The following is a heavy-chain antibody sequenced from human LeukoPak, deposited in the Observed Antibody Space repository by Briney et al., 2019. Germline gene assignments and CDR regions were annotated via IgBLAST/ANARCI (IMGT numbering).Heavy chain of an antibody. Sequence: SETLSLTCTVSGGSISSYYWSWIRQPPGKGLEWIGYIYYSGSTNYNPSLKSRVTISVDRSKNQFSLKLSSVTAADTAVYYCARALPGYYYGSGSPTPDAFDIWGQGTMVTVSS. D-gene: IGHD3-10*01. V-gene: IGHV4-59*12. CDR2: IYYSGST. CDR1: GGSISSYY. CDR3: ARALPGYYYGSGSPTPDAFDI. J-gene: IGHJ3*02.